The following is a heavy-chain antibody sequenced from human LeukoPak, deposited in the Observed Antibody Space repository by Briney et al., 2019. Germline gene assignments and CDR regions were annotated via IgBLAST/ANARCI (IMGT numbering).Heavy chain of an antibody. Sequence: GESLKISCKGSGYSSTNYWIAWVRQMPGKGLEWMGIVYPGDSDTRYSPSFQGQVTISADKSISTAYLQWSSLKASDTAMYYCARQDVVTANFDYWGQGTLVTVSS. J-gene: IGHJ4*02. CDR1: GYSSTNYW. D-gene: IGHD2-21*02. CDR2: VYPGDSDT. CDR3: ARQDVVTANFDY. V-gene: IGHV5-51*01.